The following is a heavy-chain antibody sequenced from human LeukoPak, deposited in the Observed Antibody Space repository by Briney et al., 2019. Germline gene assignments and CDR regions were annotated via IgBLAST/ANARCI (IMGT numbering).Heavy chain of an antibody. J-gene: IGHJ4*02. Sequence: ASVKVSCRASGYTFTSYAMHWVRQAPGQRLEWMGWINAGNGNTKYSQKFQGRVTITRDTSASTACMELSSLRSEDTAVYYCARDWVKTYYYGSGSQPLDYWGQGTLVTVSS. CDR1: GYTFTSYA. CDR2: INAGNGNT. V-gene: IGHV1-3*01. D-gene: IGHD3-10*01. CDR3: ARDWVKTYYYGSGSQPLDY.